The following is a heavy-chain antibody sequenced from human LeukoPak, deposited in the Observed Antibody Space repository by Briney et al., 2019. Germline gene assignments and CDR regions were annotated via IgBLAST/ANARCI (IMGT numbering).Heavy chain of an antibody. V-gene: IGHV3-30*02. Sequence: GGSLRLSCAVSGFTFSTYGMHWVRQAPGKGLEWVAFIRYDGSNEYADSVKGRFTISRDNSKNTLYLQMNTLRSEDTAVYYCAKGSSCWTYYFDYWGQGTLVTVSS. CDR3: AKGSSCWTYYFDY. J-gene: IGHJ4*02. CDR1: GFTFSTYG. CDR2: IRYDGSNE. D-gene: IGHD6-19*01.